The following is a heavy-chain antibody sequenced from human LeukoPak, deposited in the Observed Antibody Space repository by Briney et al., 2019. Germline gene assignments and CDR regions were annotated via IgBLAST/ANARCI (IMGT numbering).Heavy chain of an antibody. V-gene: IGHV4-61*03. CDR3: ARSQNYYGSGDY. D-gene: IGHD3-10*01. CDR2: IYYTGST. Sequence: SETLSLTCTVSGVSVSSGSYYWSWIRQPPGKGLEWIGYIYYTGSTYYNPSLEGRVTLSVDTSKNHFSVKLSSVTAADTAVYYCARSQNYYGSGDYWSQGTLVTVSS. CDR1: GVSVSSGSYY. J-gene: IGHJ4*02.